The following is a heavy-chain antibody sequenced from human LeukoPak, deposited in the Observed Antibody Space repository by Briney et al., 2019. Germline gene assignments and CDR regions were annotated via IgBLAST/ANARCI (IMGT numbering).Heavy chain of an antibody. CDR3: ARELGATVVNYGMDV. V-gene: IGHV4-59*01. CDR1: GGSISNYY. D-gene: IGHD4-23*01. J-gene: IGHJ6*02. Sequence: SEALSLTCTVSGGSISNYYWSWIRQPPGKGPEWIGYIHYSGSTNYNPSLKSRVTISVDTSKHQLSLKLNSMTAADTAVYYCARELGATVVNYGMDVWGQGTTVTVSS. CDR2: IHYSGST.